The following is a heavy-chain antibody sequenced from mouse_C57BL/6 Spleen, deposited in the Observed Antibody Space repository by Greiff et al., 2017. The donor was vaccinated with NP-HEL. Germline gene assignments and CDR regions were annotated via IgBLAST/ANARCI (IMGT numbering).Heavy chain of an antibody. J-gene: IGHJ1*03. CDR2: INPNNGGT. CDR3: ARHYGSTGYFDV. CDR1: GYTFTDYN. Sequence: EVHLVESGPELVKPGASVKIPCKASGYTFTDYNMDWVKQSHGKSLEWIGDINPNNGGTIYNQKFKGKATLTVDKSSSTAYMELRSLTSEDTAVYYCARHYGSTGYFDVWGTGTTVTVSS. D-gene: IGHD1-1*01. V-gene: IGHV1-18*01.